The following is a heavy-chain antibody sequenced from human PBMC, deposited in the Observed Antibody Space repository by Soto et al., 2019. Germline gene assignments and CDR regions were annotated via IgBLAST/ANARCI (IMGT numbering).Heavy chain of an antibody. J-gene: IGHJ4*02. Sequence: SETLSLTCTVSGGSISSGGYYWSWIRQHPGKGLEWIGYIYYSGSTYYNPSLKSRVTISVDTSKNQFSLKLSSVTAADTAVYYCAGSTSPNYFDYWGQGTLVTVSS. CDR2: IYYSGST. CDR3: AGSTSPNYFDY. V-gene: IGHV4-31*03. D-gene: IGHD2-2*01. CDR1: GGSISSGGYY.